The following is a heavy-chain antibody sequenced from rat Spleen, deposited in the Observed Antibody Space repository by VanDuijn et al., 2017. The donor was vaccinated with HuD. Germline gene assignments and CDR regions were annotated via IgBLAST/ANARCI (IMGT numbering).Heavy chain of an antibody. V-gene: IGHV5-22*01. CDR1: GLTFSNYY. CDR2: ISYEGSAT. D-gene: IGHD3-1*01. Sequence: EVQLVESGGGLVQPGRSLRLSCVVSGLTFSNYYMVWVRQAPTKGLEWVASISYEGSATYYGDSVKGRFTISRDNAKSTLYLQMNSLRSEDTATYYCARHSAAPVYVMDAWGQGASVTVSS. CDR3: ARHSAAPVYVMDA. J-gene: IGHJ4*01.